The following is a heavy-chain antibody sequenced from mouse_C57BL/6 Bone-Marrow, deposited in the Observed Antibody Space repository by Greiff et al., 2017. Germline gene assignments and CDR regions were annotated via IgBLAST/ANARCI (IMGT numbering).Heavy chain of an antibody. Sequence: QVQLQQPGAELVRPGSSVKLSCKASGYTFTSYWMHWVKQRPIQGLEWIGNIDPSDSETHYNQKFKDKATLTVDKSSSTAYMQLSSLTSEDSAVYYCARRIYGSSFWYFDVWCTGTTVTVSS. J-gene: IGHJ1*03. CDR3: ARRIYGSSFWYFDV. CDR2: IDPSDSET. D-gene: IGHD1-1*01. CDR1: GYTFTSYW. V-gene: IGHV1-52*01.